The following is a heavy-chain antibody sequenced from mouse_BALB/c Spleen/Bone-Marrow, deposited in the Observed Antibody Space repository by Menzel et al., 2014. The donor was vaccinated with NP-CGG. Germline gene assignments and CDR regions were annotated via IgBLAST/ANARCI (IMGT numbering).Heavy chain of an antibody. Sequence: VMLVESGPGLVAPSQSLSITCTVSGFSLTNYCVRWVRQPPGKGLEWLGAIWAGGSTNYKSALMSRLSISKDNSKSQVFLKMNSLQTDDTAMYYCARDGATATLAYWGQGTLVTVSA. J-gene: IGHJ3*01. CDR1: GFSLTNYC. CDR2: IWAGGST. D-gene: IGHD1-2*01. V-gene: IGHV2-9*02. CDR3: ARDGATATLAY.